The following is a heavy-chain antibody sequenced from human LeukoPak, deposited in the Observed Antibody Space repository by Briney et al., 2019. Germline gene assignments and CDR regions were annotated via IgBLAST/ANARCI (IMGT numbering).Heavy chain of an antibody. Sequence: GRSLRLSCAASGFTFSSYSMNWVRQAPGKGLEWVSSISSSSSYIYYADSVKGRFTISRDNAKNSLYLQMNSLRAEDTAVYYCARGEYYDSSGYYYVDYYYYYMDVWGKGTTVTISS. CDR2: ISSSSSYI. J-gene: IGHJ6*03. CDR1: GFTFSSYS. CDR3: ARGEYYDSSGYYYVDYYYYYMDV. V-gene: IGHV3-21*01. D-gene: IGHD3-22*01.